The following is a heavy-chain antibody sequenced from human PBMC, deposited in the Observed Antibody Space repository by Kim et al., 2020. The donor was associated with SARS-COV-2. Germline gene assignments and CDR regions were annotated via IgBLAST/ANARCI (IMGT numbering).Heavy chain of an antibody. CDR3: AREVGQTFDY. CDR2: I. J-gene: IGHJ4*02. V-gene: IGHV3-23*01. Sequence: INYADSVKGRFTITRDNSKSTLYLQMNSLRAEDTAIYYCAREVGQTFDYWGQGTLVTVPS. D-gene: IGHD1-26*01.